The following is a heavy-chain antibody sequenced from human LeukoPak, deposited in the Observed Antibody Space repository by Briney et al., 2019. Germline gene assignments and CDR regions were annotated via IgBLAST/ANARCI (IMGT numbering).Heavy chain of an antibody. J-gene: IGHJ3*02. CDR2: ISSSSSYI. CDR1: GFTFSSYE. V-gene: IGHV3-21*01. Sequence: PGGSLRLSCAASGFTFSSYEMNWVRQAPGKGLEWVSSISSSSSYIYYADSVKGRFTISRDNAKNSLYLQMNSLRAEDTAVYYCARSSGYSGSYYGAFDIWGQGTMVTVSS. D-gene: IGHD1-26*01. CDR3: ARSSGYSGSYYGAFDI.